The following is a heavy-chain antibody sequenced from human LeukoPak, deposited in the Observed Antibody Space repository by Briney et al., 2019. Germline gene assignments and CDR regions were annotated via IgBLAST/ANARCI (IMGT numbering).Heavy chain of an antibody. J-gene: IGHJ4*02. D-gene: IGHD2-2*01. CDR3: ARGEGRYCSSTSCPYDY. CDR2: INPNSGGT. Sequence: ASVKVSCKASGYTFTGYYMHWVRQAPGQGLEWMGWINPNSGGTNYAQKFQGRVTMTRDTSISTAYMELSRLRSDDTAVYYCARGEGRYCSSTSCPYDYWGQGTLVTVSS. CDR1: GYTFTGYY. V-gene: IGHV1-2*02.